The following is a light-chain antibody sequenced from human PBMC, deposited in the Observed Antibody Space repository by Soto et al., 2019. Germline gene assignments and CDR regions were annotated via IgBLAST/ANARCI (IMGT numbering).Light chain of an antibody. Sequence: DIQMTQSPASLAASLGDRITISCRASQTISNYLNWYHQKPGEAPKILIYGSSTLQSGVPSTFSGRGSGKEFPLPISSLQPKHFEPYYGKQSKIAPFLLGPGTKVDIK. CDR3: KQSKIAPFL. CDR2: GSS. V-gene: IGKV1-39*01. J-gene: IGKJ3*01. CDR1: QTISNY.